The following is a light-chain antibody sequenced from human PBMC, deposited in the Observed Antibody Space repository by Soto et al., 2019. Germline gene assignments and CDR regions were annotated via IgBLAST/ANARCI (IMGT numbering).Light chain of an antibody. CDR2: WAS. CDR3: QQFSTLPFT. V-gene: IGKV4-1*01. Sequence: DIVMTQSPDSLAVALRERATINCTSSQSVLFSSNDKNYLSWYQQKPGQPPKLLIYWASTRGSGVPDRFSGSGSGTDFTLTITSLQVEDVAVHYCQQFSTLPFTFGQGTKLEIK. J-gene: IGKJ2*01. CDR1: QSVLFSSNDKNY.